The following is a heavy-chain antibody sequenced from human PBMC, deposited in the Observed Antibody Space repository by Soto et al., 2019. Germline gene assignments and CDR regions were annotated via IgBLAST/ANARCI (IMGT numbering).Heavy chain of an antibody. CDR3: KAVIDVRRPTANNWFDP. V-gene: IGHV4-39*01. D-gene: IGHD4-17*01. CDR1: GGSISSSSYY. CDR2: FFFFWST. J-gene: IGHJ5*02. Sequence: PSETLSLTCTVSGGSISSSSYYWGWIRQPPGKGLEWIGSFFFFWSTFFHPSLKNRVTIFVDTSKNQFSLKLSFLTAADPAFFYCKAVIDVRRPTANNWFDPWGQGTLVTVSS.